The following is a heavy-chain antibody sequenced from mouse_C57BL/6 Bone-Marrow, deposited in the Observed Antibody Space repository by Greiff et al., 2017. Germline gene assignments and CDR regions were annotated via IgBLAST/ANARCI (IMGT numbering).Heavy chain of an antibody. CDR1: GYAFTNYL. J-gene: IGHJ4*01. V-gene: IGHV1-54*01. Sequence: VMLVESGAELVRPGTSVKVSCKASGYAFTNYLIEWVKQRPGQGLEWIGVINPGSGGTNYNEKFKGKATLTADKSSSTAYMQLSSLTSEDSAVYFCARSDYFYAMDYWGQGTSVTVSS. CDR3: ARSDYFYAMDY. CDR2: INPGSGGT.